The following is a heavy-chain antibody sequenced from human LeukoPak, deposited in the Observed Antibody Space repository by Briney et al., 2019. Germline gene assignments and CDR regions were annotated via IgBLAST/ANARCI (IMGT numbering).Heavy chain of an antibody. CDR3: VRARYSADSYYFDY. D-gene: IGHD5-18*01. J-gene: IGHJ4*02. Sequence: PGGSLRLSCAASGFTFSSYWMSWVRRAPGKGLEWVANIKQDGSEKYYVDSVKGRFTISRDKAKNSLYLQMNSLRAEDTAVYYCVRARYSADSYYFDYWGQGTLVTVSS. CDR1: GFTFSSYW. CDR2: IKQDGSEK. V-gene: IGHV3-7*03.